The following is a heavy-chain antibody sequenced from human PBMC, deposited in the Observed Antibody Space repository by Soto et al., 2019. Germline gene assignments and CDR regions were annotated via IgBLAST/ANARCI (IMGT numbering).Heavy chain of an antibody. CDR1: GGSISSSSYY. D-gene: IGHD3-10*01. CDR2: IYYSGST. Sequence: QLQLQESGPGLVKPSETLSLTCTVSGGSISSSSYYWGWIRQPPGKGLEWIGSIYYSGSTYYNPSLKSPVTIAGDPYKNQVSLKLSSVTAADTALYYCARQRITMVRGVIITNYYYYYYMDVWGKGTTVTVSS. V-gene: IGHV4-39*01. J-gene: IGHJ6*03. CDR3: ARQRITMVRGVIITNYYYYYYMDV.